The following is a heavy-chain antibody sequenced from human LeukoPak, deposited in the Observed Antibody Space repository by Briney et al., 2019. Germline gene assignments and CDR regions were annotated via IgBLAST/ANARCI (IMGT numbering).Heavy chain of an antibody. V-gene: IGHV1-69*13. CDR1: GYTFTSYG. CDR2: IIPIFGTA. J-gene: IGHJ4*02. Sequence: SVKVSCKASGYTFTSYGISWVRQAPGQGLEWMGGIIPIFGTANYAQKFQGRVTITADESTSTAYMELSSLRSEDAAVYYCARDLRSYYYDSSGYWGYYFDYWGQGTLVTVSS. D-gene: IGHD3-22*01. CDR3: ARDLRSYYYDSSGYWGYYFDY.